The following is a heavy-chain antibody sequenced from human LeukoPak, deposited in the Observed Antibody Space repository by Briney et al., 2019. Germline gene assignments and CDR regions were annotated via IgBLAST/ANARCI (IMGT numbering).Heavy chain of an antibody. CDR2: VDHTGST. V-gene: IGHV4-59*01. CDR3: ARGRVSSSTWYSTYYYYFYMDV. CDR1: GGSISSYY. Sequence: SETLSLTCTVSGGSISSYYWTWIRQPPGKGLEWIGYVDHTGSTNFIPSLNGRVSISRDTTKNLFSLRLRSVTAADTAVYFCARGRVSSSTWYSTYYYYFYMDVWGKGTTVTVSS. D-gene: IGHD1-1*01. J-gene: IGHJ6*03.